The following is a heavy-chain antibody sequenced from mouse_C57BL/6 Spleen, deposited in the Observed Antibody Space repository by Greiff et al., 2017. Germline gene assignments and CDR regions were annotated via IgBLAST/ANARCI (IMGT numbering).Heavy chain of an antibody. V-gene: IGHV1-81*01. J-gene: IGHJ2*01. Sequence: QVQLQQSGAELARPGASVKLSCKASGYTFTSSGISWVKQRTGQGLEWIGEIYPRSCNTYYNEKFKGKATLTADKSSSTAYMELLSLTSEDSAVYFCARSEGSSGLGDDWGQGTTLTVSS. CDR2: IYPRSCNT. CDR1: GYTFTSSG. CDR3: ARSEGSSGLGDD. D-gene: IGHD3-2*02.